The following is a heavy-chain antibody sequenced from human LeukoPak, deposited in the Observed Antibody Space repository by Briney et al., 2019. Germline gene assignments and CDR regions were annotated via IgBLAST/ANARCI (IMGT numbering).Heavy chain of an antibody. CDR3: AKEGIQLWTDY. J-gene: IGHJ4*02. Sequence: GGSLRLSYAASGFNFYIYAMSWVRQAPGKGLEWVSAISGSGGSTYYADSVKGRFTISRDNSKNTLYLQMNSLRAEDTAVYYCAKEGIQLWTDYWGQGTLVTVSS. V-gene: IGHV3-23*01. D-gene: IGHD5-18*01. CDR2: ISGSGGST. CDR1: GFNFYIYA.